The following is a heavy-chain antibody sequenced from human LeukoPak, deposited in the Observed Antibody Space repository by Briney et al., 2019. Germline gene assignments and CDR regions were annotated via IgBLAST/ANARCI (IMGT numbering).Heavy chain of an antibody. J-gene: IGHJ4*02. V-gene: IGHV3-30*03. D-gene: IGHD4-17*01. CDR2: ISYDGRNK. CDR3: WGSGDYGCDY. CDR1: GFTFSNYG. Sequence: GGSLRLSCGASGFTFSNYGMHWVRQAPGKGLEWVAVISYDGRNKNYADSVKGRFTISRDNSKNTLYLQMNSLRPEDTAVYYCWGSGDYGCDYWGQGTLVTASS.